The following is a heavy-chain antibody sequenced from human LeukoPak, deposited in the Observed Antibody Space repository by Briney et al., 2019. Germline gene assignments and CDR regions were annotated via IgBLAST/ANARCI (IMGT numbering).Heavy chain of an antibody. CDR2: IYSGGST. CDR3: AGDLFTVTHDY. J-gene: IGHJ4*02. D-gene: IGHD4-17*01. V-gene: IGHV3-53*01. Sequence: GGSLRLSCAASGFTVSSNYMSWVRQAPGKGLEWVSIIYSGGSTYYADSVKGRFTISRDSSKNTVYLQMNSLRAEDTAVYYCAGDLFTVTHDYWGQGTLVTVSS. CDR1: GFTVSSNY.